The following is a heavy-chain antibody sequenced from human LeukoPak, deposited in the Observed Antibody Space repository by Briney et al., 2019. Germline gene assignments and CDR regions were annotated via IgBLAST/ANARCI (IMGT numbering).Heavy chain of an antibody. Sequence: ASVKVSCKASGYTFTSYGISWVRQAPGQGLEWMGWISAYNGNTNYAQKLQGRVTMTTDTSTSTAYMELRSLRSDDTTVYYCARWVPAGYSSDYWGQGTLVTVSS. D-gene: IGHD3-9*01. CDR2: ISAYNGNT. CDR3: ARWVPAGYSSDY. J-gene: IGHJ4*02. V-gene: IGHV1-18*01. CDR1: GYTFTSYG.